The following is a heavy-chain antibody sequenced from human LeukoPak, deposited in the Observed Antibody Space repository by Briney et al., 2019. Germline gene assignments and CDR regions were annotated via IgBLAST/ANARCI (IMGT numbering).Heavy chain of an antibody. CDR3: AKDGCSSARCYLNC. V-gene: IGHV3-23*01. CDR1: GFTFSDYP. CDR2: IIVTDGTT. Sequence: GGSLRLSCAASGFTFSDYPMTWFRPAPGKGLEWVSSIIVTDGTTYYADSVKGWFTISRDNSKSTLYLQMISLRAEDTAVYYCAKDGCSSARCYLNCWGQGSLVTVSS. J-gene: IGHJ4*02. D-gene: IGHD3-16*02.